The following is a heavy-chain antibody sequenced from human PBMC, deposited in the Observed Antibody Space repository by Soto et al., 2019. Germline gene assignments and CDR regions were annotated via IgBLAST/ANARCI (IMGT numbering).Heavy chain of an antibody. CDR3: ARGPYCSSTSCYTAYCGGDCYFAGAFDI. CDR2: IRHDGSEK. V-gene: IGHV3-7*04. CDR1: GFTFGDYY. D-gene: IGHD2-2*02. J-gene: IGHJ3*02. Sequence: GGSLRLSCAASGFTFGDYYMSWVRQAPGKGLEWVANIRHDGSEKYYANSVKGRFTISRDNAKNTLYLQMGSLRAEDMAVYYCARGPYCSSTSCYTAYCGGDCYFAGAFDIWGQGTMVTVSS.